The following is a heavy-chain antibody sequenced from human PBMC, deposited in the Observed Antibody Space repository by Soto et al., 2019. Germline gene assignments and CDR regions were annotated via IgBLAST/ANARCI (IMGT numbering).Heavy chain of an antibody. J-gene: IGHJ4*02. CDR1: GASVTGFY. CDR2: VFHSGSS. D-gene: IGHD6-19*01. Sequence: SETLSLTCTVSGASVTGFYWSWIRQPPGKGLEWIGYVFHSGSSNYNPSLKSRVTISVDTSKSQISLRLTSVTAADTAVYYCARAPGLAVTYIVYWYPATLLTV. V-gene: IGHV4-59*02. CDR3: ARAPGLAVTYIVY.